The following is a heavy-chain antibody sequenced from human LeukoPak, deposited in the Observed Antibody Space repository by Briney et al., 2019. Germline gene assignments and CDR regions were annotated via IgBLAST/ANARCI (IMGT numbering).Heavy chain of an antibody. D-gene: IGHD1-7*01. V-gene: IGHV1-46*01. Sequence: PRASVKVSCKASGYTFTTYPMNWVRQAPGQGLEWMGIINPSGGSTSYAQKFQGRVTMTRDMSTSTVYMELSSLRSEDTAVYYCASQVRGITGTTYHYYYYMDVWGKGTTVTVSS. CDR1: GYTFTTYP. CDR2: INPSGGST. CDR3: ASQVRGITGTTYHYYYYMDV. J-gene: IGHJ6*03.